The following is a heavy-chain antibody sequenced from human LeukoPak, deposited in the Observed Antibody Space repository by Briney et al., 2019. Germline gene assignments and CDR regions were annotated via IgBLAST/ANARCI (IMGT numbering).Heavy chain of an antibody. CDR2: INPNSGGT. J-gene: IGHJ4*02. CDR1: GYTFTGYY. V-gene: IGHV1-2*02. Sequence: GASVKVSCKASGYTFTGYYMHWVRQAPGQGLEWMGWINPNSGGTNYAQKFQGRVTMTRDTSISTAYMELSRLRSDDTAVYYCAREFNKGDSYYFDYWGQGTLVTVSS. CDR3: AREFNKGDSYYFDY. D-gene: IGHD2/OR15-2a*01.